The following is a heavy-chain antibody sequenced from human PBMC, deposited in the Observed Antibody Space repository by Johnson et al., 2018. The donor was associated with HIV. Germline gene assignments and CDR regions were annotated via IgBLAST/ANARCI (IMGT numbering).Heavy chain of an antibody. D-gene: IGHD2-2*01. J-gene: IGHJ3*02. CDR1: GFTFSYYG. CDR3: AKDGAMAFDI. CDR2: IRYDGDNE. Sequence: VQLVESGGGVAQPGGSLRLSCAAFGFTFSYYGMHWVRQVPGKGLEWVAFIRYDGDNEYYVDSVKGRFTISRDKSKNTLYLQMNSLRAEDTAVYYCAKDGAMAFDIWGKGTLVTVSS. V-gene: IGHV3-30*02.